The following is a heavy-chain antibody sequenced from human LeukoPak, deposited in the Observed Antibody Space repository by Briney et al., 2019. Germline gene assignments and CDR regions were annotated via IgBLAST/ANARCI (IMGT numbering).Heavy chain of an antibody. CDR1: GGSISNTNW. CDR3: SRENGAFSPFGY. Sequence: SGTLSLTCGVSGGSISNTNWWSWARQPPGQGLEWIGEISLTGLTHYNPSLESRVTVSLDKSKNQLSLNLTSVTAADTAVYYCSRENGAFSPFGYWGQGTLVTVLS. CDR2: ISLTGLT. V-gene: IGHV4-4*02. D-gene: IGHD2-8*01. J-gene: IGHJ4*02.